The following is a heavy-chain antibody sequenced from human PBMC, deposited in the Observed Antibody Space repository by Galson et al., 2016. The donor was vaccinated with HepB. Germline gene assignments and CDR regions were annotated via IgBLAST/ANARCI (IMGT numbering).Heavy chain of an antibody. CDR3: AKVGVGPYHDNTGFAL. CDR1: GFTFKNFG. Sequence: SLRLSCAASGFTFKNFGLHWVRQAPGKGLEWVAYISYDGSYTYYIDSVKGRFTISRDNSKTTLYLQMNSLRPEDTALYPCAKVGVGPYHDNTGFALWGRGTMVAVSS. D-gene: IGHD3-22*01. J-gene: IGHJ2*01. V-gene: IGHV3-30*18. CDR2: ISYDGSYT.